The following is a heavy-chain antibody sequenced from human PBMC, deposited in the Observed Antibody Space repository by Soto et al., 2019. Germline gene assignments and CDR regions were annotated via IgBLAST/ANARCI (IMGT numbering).Heavy chain of an antibody. CDR1: GFTVSSNY. V-gene: IGHV3-53*01. CDR3: AGGRFYYGSGGGYGMDV. Sequence: EVQLVESGGGLIQPGGSLRLSCAASGFTVSSNYMSWVRQAPGKGLEWVSVIYSGGSTYYADSVKGRFTISRDNPKNTVYLQINSRSAEDMAVYYWAGGRFYYGSGGGYGMDVWGQGTTVTVSS. J-gene: IGHJ6*02. CDR2: IYSGGST. D-gene: IGHD3-10*01.